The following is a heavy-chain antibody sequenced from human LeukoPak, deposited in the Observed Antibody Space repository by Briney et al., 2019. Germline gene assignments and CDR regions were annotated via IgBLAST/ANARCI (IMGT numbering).Heavy chain of an antibody. V-gene: IGHV4-61*02. CDR1: GGSISSGSYY. Sequence: PSQTLSLTCTVSGGSISSGSYYWSWIRQPAGKGLEWIGRIYTSGSTNYNPSLKSRVTISVDTSKNQFSLKLSSVTAADTAVYYCAREYSSFYYYYYMDVWGKGTTVTVSS. CDR2: IYTSGST. D-gene: IGHD6-6*01. CDR3: AREYSSFYYYYYMDV. J-gene: IGHJ6*03.